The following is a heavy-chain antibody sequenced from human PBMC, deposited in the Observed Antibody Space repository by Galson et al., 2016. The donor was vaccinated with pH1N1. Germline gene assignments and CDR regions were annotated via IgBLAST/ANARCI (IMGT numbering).Heavy chain of an antibody. D-gene: IGHD3-22*01. CDR3: ESFTTRTTGGY. Sequence: SVKVSCKASGYSLAKYYVHWVRQVPGQGLEWMGVIDPSNGGTIYAQKFQGRVTMTVDRPTSTVDMEVSRLRSEDTAIYYCESFTTRTTGGYWGQGTLVSVS. CDR1: GYSLAKYY. V-gene: IGHV1-46*01. J-gene: IGHJ4*02. CDR2: IDPSNGGT.